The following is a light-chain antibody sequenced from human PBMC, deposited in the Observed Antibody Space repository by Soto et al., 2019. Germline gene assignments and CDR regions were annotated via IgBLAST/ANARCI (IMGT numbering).Light chain of an antibody. Sequence: EIVLTQSPGTLSLSPGERATLSCRASQSISSSYLAWYQQKPGQAPRLLVYGASSRATGIPDRFSGSGSGTDYTLTISRLEPEAFAVDYSQQYGSSRFTFGPGTKVDIK. CDR1: QSISSSY. J-gene: IGKJ3*01. V-gene: IGKV3-20*01. CDR3: QQYGSSRFT. CDR2: GAS.